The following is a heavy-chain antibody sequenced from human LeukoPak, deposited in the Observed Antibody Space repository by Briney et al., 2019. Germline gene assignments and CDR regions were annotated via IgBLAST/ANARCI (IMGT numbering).Heavy chain of an antibody. CDR1: GGSISSYY. Sequence: SETLSLTCTVSGGSISSYYWSWIRQPPGKGLEWIGYIYYSGSTNYNPSLKSRVTISVDTSKNQFSLKLSPVTAADTAVYYCSREPPGGGPNDYWGQGTLVTVSS. V-gene: IGHV4-59*01. D-gene: IGHD2-2*01. CDR3: SREPPGGGPNDY. CDR2: IYYSGST. J-gene: IGHJ4*02.